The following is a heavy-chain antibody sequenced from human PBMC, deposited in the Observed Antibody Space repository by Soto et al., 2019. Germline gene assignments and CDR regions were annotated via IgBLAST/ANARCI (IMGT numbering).Heavy chain of an antibody. CDR3: ARISGDSSVEEYYYYYGMDV. V-gene: IGHV1-2*04. D-gene: IGHD3-10*01. J-gene: IGHJ6*02. Sequence: ASVKVSCKASGYTYTSYTVRWVRQATRQRLEWMGWINTSSGGTNYAQKFQGWVTMTSDTSISTAYMELSRLRSDDTAVYYCARISGDSSVEEYYYYYGMDVWGQGTTVTVSS. CDR1: GYTYTSYT. CDR2: INTSSGGT.